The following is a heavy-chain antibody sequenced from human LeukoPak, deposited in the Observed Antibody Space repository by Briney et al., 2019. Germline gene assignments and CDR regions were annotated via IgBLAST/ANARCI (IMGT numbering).Heavy chain of an antibody. D-gene: IGHD6-19*01. V-gene: IGHV3-23*01. CDR1: GFTFSSYA. J-gene: IGHJ4*02. CDR2: VSGSGGST. Sequence: GGSLRLSCAASGFTFSSYAMSWVRQAPGKGLEWVSSVSGSGGSTYYADSVKGRFTISRDSSKNTLYLQMNSLRAEDTAVYYCAKAEDSRGWCTYYDYWGQGTLVTVSS. CDR3: AKAEDSRGWCTYYDY.